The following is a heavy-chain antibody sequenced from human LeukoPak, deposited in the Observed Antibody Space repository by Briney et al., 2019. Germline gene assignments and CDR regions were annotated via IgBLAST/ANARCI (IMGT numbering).Heavy chain of an antibody. CDR2: INPNSGGT. CDR1: GYTFTGYY. V-gene: IGHV1-2*02. J-gene: IGHJ4*02. CDR3: ASFGDYYDSSGPTDY. Sequence: ASVKVSCKASGYTFTGYYMHWVRQAPGQGLEWMGWINPNSGGTNYAQKFQGRVTMTRDTSISTAYMELSRLRSDDTAVYYCASFGDYYDSSGPTDYWGQGTLVTVSS. D-gene: IGHD3-22*01.